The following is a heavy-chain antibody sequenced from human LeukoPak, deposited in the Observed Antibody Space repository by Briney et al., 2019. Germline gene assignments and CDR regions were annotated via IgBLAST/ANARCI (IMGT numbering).Heavy chain of an antibody. D-gene: IGHD3-10*01. CDR1: GFTFSSYE. CDR3: ARELTIDNYYYYYMDV. V-gene: IGHV3-48*03. Sequence: GGSLRLSCAASGFTFSSYEMNWVRQAPGKGLEWVSYISSSGSTIYYADSVKGRFTISRDNAKNSLYLQMNSLRAEDTAVYYCARELTIDNYYYYYMDVWGKGTTVTVSS. J-gene: IGHJ6*03. CDR2: ISSSGSTI.